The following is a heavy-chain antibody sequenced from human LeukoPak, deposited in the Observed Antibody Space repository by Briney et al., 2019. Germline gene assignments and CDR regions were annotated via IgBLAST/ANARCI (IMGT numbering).Heavy chain of an antibody. V-gene: IGHV3-48*03. Sequence: GGSLRLSCAASGFTFSSYEMNWVRQAPGKGLEWVSHISNSGDTIYYADSVKGRFTISRDNGKKSLYLQMNSLTAEDTAVYYCARDQGDGYNKYFFDYWGQGTLVTVSS. CDR2: ISNSGDTI. D-gene: IGHD5-24*01. CDR3: ARDQGDGYNKYFFDY. J-gene: IGHJ4*02. CDR1: GFTFSSYE.